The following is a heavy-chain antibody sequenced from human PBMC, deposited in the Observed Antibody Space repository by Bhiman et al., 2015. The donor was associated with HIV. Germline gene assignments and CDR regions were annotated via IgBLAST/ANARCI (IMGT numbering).Heavy chain of an antibody. CDR1: GFTFSRYD. CDR2: IGAAGDT. D-gene: IGHD1-26*01. V-gene: IGHV3-13*01. CDR3: ARALPILGEHAFDL. J-gene: IGHJ3*01. Sequence: VQLVESGGGVVQPGRSLRLSCAASGFTFSRYDMHWVRQVTGKSLEWVSAIGAAGDTYYPGTVKGRFTISRENAKNSLYLQMNSLSAGDTAVYYCARALPILGEHAFDLWGQGTMVTVSS.